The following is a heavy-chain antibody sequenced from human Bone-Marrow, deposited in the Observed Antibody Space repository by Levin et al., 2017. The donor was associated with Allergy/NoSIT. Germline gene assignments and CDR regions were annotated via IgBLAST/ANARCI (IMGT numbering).Heavy chain of an antibody. CDR2: INPRGGST. D-gene: IGHD1-1*01. J-gene: IGHJ3*02. CDR1: GSSFTSYF. V-gene: IGHV1-46*01. CDR3: ARDLSGGLPDAFDI. Sequence: GGSLRLSCKASGSSFTSYFLHWVRQAPGQGLEWMAMINPRGGSTTYAQRVQGRFTMTRDTSTSTVYMELSSLRSEDTAVYYCARDLSGGLPDAFDIWGQGTIVSVSS.